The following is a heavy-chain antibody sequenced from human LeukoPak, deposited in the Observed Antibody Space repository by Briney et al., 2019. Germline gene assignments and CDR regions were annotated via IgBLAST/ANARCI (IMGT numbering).Heavy chain of an antibody. CDR1: GGSIGSYY. Sequence: SETLSLTCTVSGGSIGSYYWSWIRQPPGKGLEWIGYIYTSGSTNYNPSLKSRVTISVDTSKNQFSLKLSSVTAADTAVYYCARRLVAGEEDWGQGTLVTVSS. J-gene: IGHJ4*02. V-gene: IGHV4-4*09. CDR2: IYTSGST. CDR3: ARRLVAGEED. D-gene: IGHD6-19*01.